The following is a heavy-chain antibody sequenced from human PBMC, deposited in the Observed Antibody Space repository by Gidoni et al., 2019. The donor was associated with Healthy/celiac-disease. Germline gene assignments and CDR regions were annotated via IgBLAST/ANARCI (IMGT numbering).Heavy chain of an antibody. CDR1: GFTFRSYS. V-gene: IGHV3-48*02. J-gene: IGHJ6*02. CDR2: ISSSESTI. Sequence: EVQLVESGGGLVQPGGSLRLSCAASGFTFRSYSMNWVRQARGKGLAWVSYISSSESTIYYADSVKGRFTISRDNAKNSLYLQMNSLRDEDTAVYYCARDFRSDYDFWSGYWGDHYGMDVWGQGTTVTVSS. D-gene: IGHD3-3*01. CDR3: ARDFRSDYDFWSGYWGDHYGMDV.